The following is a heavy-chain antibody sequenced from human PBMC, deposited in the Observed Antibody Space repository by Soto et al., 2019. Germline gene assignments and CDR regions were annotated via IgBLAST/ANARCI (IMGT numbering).Heavy chain of an antibody. V-gene: IGHV1-69*13. D-gene: IGHD2-2*01. CDR3: ATTPATLGKDY. Sequence: SVKVSCKASGVTFTRQDMRWVRQAPGQGLEWMGGIIPIFGTPQYAEKFQDRVTITADESTSTAYMELSSLTSEDTAIYYCATTPATLGKDYWGQGTLVTVSS. J-gene: IGHJ4*02. CDR2: IIPIFGTP. CDR1: GVTFTRQD.